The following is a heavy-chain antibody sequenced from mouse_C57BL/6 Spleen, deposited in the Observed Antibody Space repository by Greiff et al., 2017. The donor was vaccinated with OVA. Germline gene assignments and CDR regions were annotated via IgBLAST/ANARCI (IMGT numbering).Heavy chain of an antibody. CDR1: GYTFTSYW. J-gene: IGHJ4*01. CDR3: ARDSSDYLYAMDY. V-gene: IGHV1-53*01. D-gene: IGHD3-2*02. Sequence: QVQLQQPGTDLVKPGASVKLSCKASGYTFTSYWMHWVKQRPGQGLEWIGNINPSNGGTNYNEKFKSKATLTVDKSSSTAYMQLSSRTSEDSAVYYCARDSSDYLYAMDYWGQGTSVTVSS. CDR2: INPSNGGT.